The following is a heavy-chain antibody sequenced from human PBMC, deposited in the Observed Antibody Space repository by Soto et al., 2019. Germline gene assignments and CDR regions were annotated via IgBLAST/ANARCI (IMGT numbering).Heavy chain of an antibody. V-gene: IGHV4-4*02. CDR1: GGSISSSYW. CDR3: ASLPHRFVVEFTVMPT. CDR2: IYHSGIT. D-gene: IGHD3-10*01. Sequence: SETLSLTCAVSGGSISSSYWWTWVRQAPGKGLQWIGEIYHSGITNYNPSLRSRVSMSVDKSNNEFSLSLTSVTAADTAVYYCASLPHRFVVEFTVMPTWGQRTAVTVSS. J-gene: IGHJ5*02.